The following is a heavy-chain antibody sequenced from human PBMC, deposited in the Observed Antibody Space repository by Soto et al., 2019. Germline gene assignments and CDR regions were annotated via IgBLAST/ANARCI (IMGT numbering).Heavy chain of an antibody. CDR1: GYTFTSYD. J-gene: IGHJ3*02. Sequence: QVQLVQSGAEVKKPGASVKVSCKASGYTFTSYDINWVRQATGQGLEWMGWMNRNSGNTGYAQKFQGRVTMTRNTSISTAYMELSNLRSEDTAVYYCARVGSAYGEQDAFDIWGQGTMVAVS. CDR2: MNRNSGNT. D-gene: IGHD4-17*01. V-gene: IGHV1-8*01. CDR3: ARVGSAYGEQDAFDI.